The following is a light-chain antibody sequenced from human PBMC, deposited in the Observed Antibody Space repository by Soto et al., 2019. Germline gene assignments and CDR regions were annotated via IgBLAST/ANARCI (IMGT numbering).Light chain of an antibody. CDR2: EVS. V-gene: IGLV2-8*01. Sequence: QSVLTQSPSAYGSFGQSVTISCTGNSSDVGGYNYVSWYQQHPGKAPKLMIYEVSERPSGVPDRFPGSKSGNTASLTVSGLHADDEADYYCSSYSGTNYHYDFGTGTKVTVL. CDR1: SSDVGGYNY. J-gene: IGLJ1*01. CDR3: SSYSGTNYHYD.